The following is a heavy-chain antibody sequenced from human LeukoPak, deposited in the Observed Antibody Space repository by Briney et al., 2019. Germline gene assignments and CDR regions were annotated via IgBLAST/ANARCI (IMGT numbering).Heavy chain of an antibody. Sequence: PGGSLRLSCAASGFTFSSYSMNWVRQAPGKGLEWVSSISSSSSYIYYADSVKGRFTISRDNAKNSLYLQMNSLRAEDTAVYYCARAPYYDFWSGYSHYYYYMDVWGKGTTVTVSS. CDR3: ARAPYYDFWSGYSHYYYYMDV. V-gene: IGHV3-21*04. CDR2: ISSSSSYI. CDR1: GFTFSSYS. J-gene: IGHJ6*03. D-gene: IGHD3-3*01.